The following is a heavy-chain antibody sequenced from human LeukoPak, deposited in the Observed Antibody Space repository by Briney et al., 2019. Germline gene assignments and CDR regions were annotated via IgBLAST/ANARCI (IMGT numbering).Heavy chain of an antibody. CDR1: GFTFSSYG. V-gene: IGHV3-30*02. CDR3: AGPGQNWNSPRYFDY. J-gene: IGHJ4*02. CDR2: IRYDGSNK. D-gene: IGHD1-7*01. Sequence: GGSLRLSCAASGFTFSSYGMHWVRQAPGKGLEWVAFIRYDGSNKYYADSVKGRFTISRDNSKNTLYLQANSLRAEDTAVYYCAGPGQNWNSPRYFDYWGQGTLVTVSS.